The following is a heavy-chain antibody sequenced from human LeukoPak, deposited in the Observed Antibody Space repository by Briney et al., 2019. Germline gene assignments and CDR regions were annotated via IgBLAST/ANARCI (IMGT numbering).Heavy chain of an antibody. D-gene: IGHD4-17*01. CDR3: ARHPTVTTGKQFDY. V-gene: IGHV4-59*08. J-gene: IGHJ4*02. CDR1: GGSLSSYY. Sequence: PSETLSLTCTVSGGSLSSYYWSWIRQPPGKGLEWIGYIFCSGSTNYNPSLKSRVTISVDTSTNQFSLKLGSVTAADTAVYYCARHPTVTTGKQFDYWGRGTLVTVSS. CDR2: IFCSGST.